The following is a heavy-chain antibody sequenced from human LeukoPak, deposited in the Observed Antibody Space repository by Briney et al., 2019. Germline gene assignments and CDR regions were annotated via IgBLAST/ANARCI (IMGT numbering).Heavy chain of an antibody. CDR1: GGSFSGYY. J-gene: IGHJ4*02. D-gene: IGHD3-10*01. Sequence: SETLSLTCAVYGGSFSGYYWSWIRQPPGKGLEWIGEINHSGSTNYNPSLKSRVTISVDTSKNQFSLKLSSVTAADTAVYYCARGEQLWFGELLKSKRGFDYWGQGTLVTVSS. CDR2: INHSGST. CDR3: ARGEQLWFGELLKSKRGFDY. V-gene: IGHV4-34*01.